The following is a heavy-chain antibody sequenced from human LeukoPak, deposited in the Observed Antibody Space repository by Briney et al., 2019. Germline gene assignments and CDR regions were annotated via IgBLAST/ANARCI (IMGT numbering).Heavy chain of an antibody. CDR1: GFTFSSYW. CDR3: ARMDSSGWYRDEYFQH. V-gene: IGHV3-7*01. J-gene: IGHJ1*01. CDR2: IKQDGSEK. D-gene: IGHD6-19*01. Sequence: PGGSLRLSCAASGFTFSSYWMSWVRQAPGKGLEWVANIKQDGSEKYYVDSVKGRFTISRDNAKNSLYLQMNSLRAEDTAVYYCARMDSSGWYRDEYFQHRGQGTLVTVSS.